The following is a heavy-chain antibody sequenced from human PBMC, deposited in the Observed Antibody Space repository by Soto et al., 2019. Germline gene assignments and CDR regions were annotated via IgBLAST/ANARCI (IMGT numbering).Heavy chain of an antibody. J-gene: IGHJ5*02. CDR2: ISSSSSYT. CDR3: ARKGRYRSSWYRWFDP. Sequence: QVQLVESGGGLVKPGGSLRLSCAASGFTFSDYYMSWIRQAPGKGLEWVSYISSSSSYTNYADSVKGRFTITRDNAKNSRYLQMNSLRAEDTAVYYCARKGRYRSSWYRWFDPWGQGTLVTVSS. D-gene: IGHD6-13*01. CDR1: GFTFSDYY. V-gene: IGHV3-11*06.